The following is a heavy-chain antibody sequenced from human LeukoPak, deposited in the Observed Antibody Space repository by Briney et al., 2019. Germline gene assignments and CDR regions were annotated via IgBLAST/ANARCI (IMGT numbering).Heavy chain of an antibody. CDR3: AKDRHGYNYGFFDY. V-gene: IGHV3-23*01. CDR1: GFTFSSYA. J-gene: IGHJ4*02. Sequence: PGGSLRLSCAASGFTFSSYAMSWVRQAPGKGLEWVSLISGSGGSTYYADSVKGGFTISRDNSMNTLYLQMNSLTAEDTAVYYCAKDRHGYNYGFFDYWGQGTLVTVSS. CDR2: ISGSGGST. D-gene: IGHD5-18*01.